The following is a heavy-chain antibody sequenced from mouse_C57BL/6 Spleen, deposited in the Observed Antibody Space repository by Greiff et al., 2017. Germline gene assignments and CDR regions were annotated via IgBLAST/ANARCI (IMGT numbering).Heavy chain of an antibody. CDR2: IYPRSGNT. D-gene: IGHD2-5*01. Sequence: VQLQQSGAELARPGASVKLSCKASGYTFTSYGISWVKQRTGQGLEWIGEIYPRSGNTYYNEKFKGKATLTADKSSSTAYMELRSLTSEDSAVDLCARRNYSNYSWFAYWGQGTLVTVSA. CDR3: ARRNYSNYSWFAY. CDR1: GYTFTSYG. V-gene: IGHV1-81*01. J-gene: IGHJ3*01.